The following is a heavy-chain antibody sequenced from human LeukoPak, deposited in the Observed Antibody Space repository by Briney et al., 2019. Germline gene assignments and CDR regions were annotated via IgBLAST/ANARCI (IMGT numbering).Heavy chain of an antibody. J-gene: IGHJ4*02. D-gene: IGHD3-16*01. V-gene: IGHV3-7*01. CDR3: ARDMIEYYFDY. Sequence: PGGSLRLSCAVSGFTFSSYWMSWVRQAPGKGVEWVANIKQDGSEKYYVDSVKGRFTISRDNAKNSLYLQMNSLRAEDTAVYYCARDMIEYYFDYWGQGTLVTVSS. CDR1: GFTFSSYW. CDR2: IKQDGSEK.